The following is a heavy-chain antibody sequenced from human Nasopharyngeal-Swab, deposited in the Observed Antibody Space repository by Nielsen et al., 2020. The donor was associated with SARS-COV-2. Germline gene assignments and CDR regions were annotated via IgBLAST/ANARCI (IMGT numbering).Heavy chain of an antibody. CDR2: ISAYNGNT. D-gene: IGHD2-8*01. Sequence: ASVKVSCKASGYTFTGYYMHWVRQAPGQGLEWMGWISAYNGNTNYAQKLQGRVTMTTDTSTSTAYMELRSLRSDDTAVYYCARGWYCTNGVCYTDAFDIWGQGTMVTVSS. CDR3: ARGWYCTNGVCYTDAFDI. V-gene: IGHV1-18*04. CDR1: GYTFTGYY. J-gene: IGHJ3*02.